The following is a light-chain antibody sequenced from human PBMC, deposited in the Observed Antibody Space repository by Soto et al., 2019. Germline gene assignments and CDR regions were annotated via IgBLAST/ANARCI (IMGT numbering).Light chain of an antibody. CDR1: QSISSW. V-gene: IGKV1-5*01. Sequence: DIQMTQSPSTLSASVGDRVTITCRASQSISSWLAWYQQKPGKAPKLLIYDASSLESGVPSRFSGSGSGTELTLTISSLQPDDFATYYCQQYNFYPWTFGQGTKEEIK. J-gene: IGKJ1*01. CDR3: QQYNFYPWT. CDR2: DAS.